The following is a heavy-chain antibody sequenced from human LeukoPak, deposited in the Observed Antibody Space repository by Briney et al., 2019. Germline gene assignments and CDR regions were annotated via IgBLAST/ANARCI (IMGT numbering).Heavy chain of an antibody. Sequence: GSLRLSCAASGFTFSSYSMNWVRQAPGKGLEWVSSISSSSSYIYYADSVKGRFTISRDNAKNSLYLQMNSLRAEDTAVYYCARGMVVPNSGAFDIWGQGTMVTVSS. D-gene: IGHD2-15*01. CDR3: ARGMVVPNSGAFDI. CDR1: GFTFSSYS. V-gene: IGHV3-21*01. CDR2: ISSSSSYI. J-gene: IGHJ3*02.